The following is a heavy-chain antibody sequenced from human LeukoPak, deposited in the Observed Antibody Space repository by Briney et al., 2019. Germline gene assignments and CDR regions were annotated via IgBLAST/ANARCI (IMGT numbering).Heavy chain of an antibody. CDR1: GFTFSSYS. Sequence: PGGSLRLSCAASGFTFSSYSMNWVRQAPGKGLEWVSSISSSSSYIYYADSVKGRFTISRDNAKNSLYLQMNSLRAEDTAVYYCARDRRVLSAAGTGYFQHWGQGTLVTVSS. J-gene: IGHJ1*01. D-gene: IGHD6-13*01. CDR3: ARDRRVLSAAGTGYFQH. V-gene: IGHV3-21*01. CDR2: ISSSSSYI.